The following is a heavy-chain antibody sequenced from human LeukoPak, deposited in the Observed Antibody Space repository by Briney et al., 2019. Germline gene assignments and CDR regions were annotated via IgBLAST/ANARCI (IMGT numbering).Heavy chain of an antibody. J-gene: IGHJ1*01. CDR1: GFIFSDYY. V-gene: IGHV3-11*04. D-gene: IGHD3-16*02. CDR2: ISSSGTTN. Sequence: GGSLRLSCAASGFIFSDYYMTWIRQAPGKGLEWISYISSSGTTNYYADSVKGRFTISRDNAKNALYLQMNSLRDDDTASYYCARDLWDGYTSSPAALWGQGTLVTVSS. CDR3: ARDLWDGYTSSPAAL.